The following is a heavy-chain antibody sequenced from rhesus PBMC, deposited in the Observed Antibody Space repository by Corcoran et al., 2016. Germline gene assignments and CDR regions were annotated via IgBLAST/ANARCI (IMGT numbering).Heavy chain of an antibody. CDR2: INSGGGST. J-gene: IGHJ4*01. Sequence: EVQLVETGGGLVQPGGSLKLSCAASGFTFSSYGMSWVRQAPGMGLEWVSAINSGGGSTYSPDSVRCRFTISRDNSKNTLSLQMNSLIAEDTAVYYCAKNTNFWTGYYFDYWGQGVLVTVSS. V-gene: IGHV3S5*01. CDR1: GFTFSSYG. D-gene: IGHD3-3*01. CDR3: AKNTNFWTGYYFDY.